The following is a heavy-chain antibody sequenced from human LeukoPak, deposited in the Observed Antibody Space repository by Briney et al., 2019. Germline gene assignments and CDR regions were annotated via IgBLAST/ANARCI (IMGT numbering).Heavy chain of an antibody. V-gene: IGHV7-4-1*02. CDR1: GYSFTSYA. Sequence: ASVKVSCKASGYSFTSYAMNWVRQAPGQGLEWMGWINTNTGNPTYAQGFTGRCVFSLDTSVSTAYLQISSLKAEDTAVYSCARVSEYSSGWYDPFDYWGQGTLVTVSS. CDR2: INTNTGNP. J-gene: IGHJ4*02. CDR3: ARVSEYSSGWYDPFDY. D-gene: IGHD6-19*01.